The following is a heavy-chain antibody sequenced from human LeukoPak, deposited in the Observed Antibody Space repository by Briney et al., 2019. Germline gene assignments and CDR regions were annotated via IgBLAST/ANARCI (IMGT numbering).Heavy chain of an antibody. V-gene: IGHV4-59*01. Sequence: PSETLSLTCTVSGGSISSYYRSWIRQPPGKGLEWIGYIYYSGSTNYNPSLKSRVTISVDTSKNQFSLKLSSVTAADTAVYCCARVNTAMATGYYYYMDVWGKGTTVTVSS. J-gene: IGHJ6*03. CDR3: ARVNTAMATGYYYYMDV. CDR1: GGSISSYY. D-gene: IGHD5-18*01. CDR2: IYYSGST.